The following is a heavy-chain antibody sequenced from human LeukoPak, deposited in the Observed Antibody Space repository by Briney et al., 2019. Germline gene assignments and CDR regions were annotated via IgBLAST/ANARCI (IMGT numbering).Heavy chain of an antibody. V-gene: IGHV3-30*18. Sequence: PGRSLRLSCAASGFTFSSYGMHWVRQAPGKGLEWVAVIWYGGSNKYYADSVKGRFTISRDNSKNTLYLQMNSLRAEDTAVYYCAKDGIAARRNYYYYMDVWGKGTTVTVSS. CDR1: GFTFSSYG. J-gene: IGHJ6*03. D-gene: IGHD6-6*01. CDR3: AKDGIAARRNYYYYMDV. CDR2: IWYGGSNK.